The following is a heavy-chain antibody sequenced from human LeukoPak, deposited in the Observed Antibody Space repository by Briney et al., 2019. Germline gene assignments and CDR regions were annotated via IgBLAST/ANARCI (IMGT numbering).Heavy chain of an antibody. J-gene: IGHJ4*02. CDR2: ISGSGGKT. CDR3: AKEYSSSGYFDY. V-gene: IGHV3-23*01. CDR1: GFTFSSYA. Sequence: GGSLRLSCAASGFTFSSYAMHWVRQAPGKGLEWVSAISGSGGKTYYTDSVKGRFTITRDNSKNTLYLQMNSLRAEDTAVYYCAKEYSSSGYFDYWGQGTLVTVSS. D-gene: IGHD6-13*01.